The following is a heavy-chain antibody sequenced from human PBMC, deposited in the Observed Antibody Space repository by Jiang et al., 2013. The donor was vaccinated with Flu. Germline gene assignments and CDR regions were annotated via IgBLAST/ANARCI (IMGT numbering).Heavy chain of an antibody. J-gene: IGHJ6*03. V-gene: IGHV5-10-1*01. CDR1: GYSFTSYW. Sequence: SLRISCKGSGYSFTSYWISWVRQMPGKGLEWMGRIDPSDSYTNYSPSFQGHVTISADKSISTAYLQWSSLKASDTAMYYCARHTTPGTTTNYYYYYMDVWGKGTTVTVSS. D-gene: IGHD1-7*01. CDR2: IDPSDSYT. CDR3: ARHTTPGTTTNYYYYYMDV.